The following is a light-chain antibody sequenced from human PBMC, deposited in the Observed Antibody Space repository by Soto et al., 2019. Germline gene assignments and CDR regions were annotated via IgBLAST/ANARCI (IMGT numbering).Light chain of an antibody. Sequence: EIVLTQSPATLSLSPVERATLSCRASQSVSSYLACYQQKPGQTPRLLIYDASNMATGIPASFSGSGSVTDFTLTISSLEPDDVAVYYCQQRSDWTSTFGGGTKVQIK. V-gene: IGKV3-11*01. J-gene: IGKJ4*01. CDR3: QQRSDWTST. CDR2: DAS. CDR1: QSVSSY.